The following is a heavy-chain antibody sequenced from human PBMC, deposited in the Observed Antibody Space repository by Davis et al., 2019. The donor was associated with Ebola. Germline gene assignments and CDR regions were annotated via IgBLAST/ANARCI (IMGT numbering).Heavy chain of an antibody. D-gene: IGHD4-23*01. Sequence: GESLKISCAVSEFTFSIYWMTWVRQAPGKGLECVANMKHDGTETYYVDSVKGRFTISRDHAKSSLFLQMNSLRVEDTAVYYCASWPGGNSWVAFDVWGQGTMVTVSS. CDR1: EFTFSIYW. J-gene: IGHJ3*01. CDR2: MKHDGTET. V-gene: IGHV3-7*01. CDR3: ASWPGGNSWVAFDV.